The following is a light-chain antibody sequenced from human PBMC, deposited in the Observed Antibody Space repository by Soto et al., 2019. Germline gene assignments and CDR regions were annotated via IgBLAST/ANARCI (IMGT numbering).Light chain of an antibody. CDR2: KAS. V-gene: IGKV1-5*03. CDR3: QQYNSYSWT. Sequence: DIQGPPPPSTLSASVGYRVTIRCRASQSISSWLAWYQQKPGKAPKLLIYKASSLESGVPSRFSGSGSGTEFTLTISSLQPDDFATYYCQQYNSYSWTFGQGTKVDI. J-gene: IGKJ1*01. CDR1: QSISSW.